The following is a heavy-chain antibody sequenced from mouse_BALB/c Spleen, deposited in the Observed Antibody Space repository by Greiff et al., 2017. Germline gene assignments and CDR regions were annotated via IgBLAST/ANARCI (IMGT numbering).Heavy chain of an antibody. J-gene: IGHJ2*01. CDR2: INPSTGYT. Sequence: VQLQESGAELAKPGASVKMSCKASGYTFTSYWMHWVKQRPGQGLEWIGYINPSTGYTEYNQKFKDKATLTADKSSSTAYMQLSSLTSEDSAVYYCARSRNYGNSFDYWGQGTTLTVSS. D-gene: IGHD2-1*01. CDR3: ARSRNYGNSFDY. CDR1: GYTFTSYW. V-gene: IGHV1-7*01.